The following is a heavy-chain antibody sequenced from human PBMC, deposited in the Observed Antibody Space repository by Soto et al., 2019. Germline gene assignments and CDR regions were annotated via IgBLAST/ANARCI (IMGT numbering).Heavy chain of an antibody. J-gene: IGHJ2*01. D-gene: IGHD3-9*01. V-gene: IGHV4-34*01. CDR3: ARESHDILTGPPWVWYFDL. CDR1: GGSFSGYY. Sequence: QVQLQQWGAGPLRPLETLSLTCGVSGGSFSGYYWAWIRQSPGKGLEWIGEINDRGSINYNPCLMCPVRSSVDTSKNPFSLTLRSVTAGHTAVYYCARESHDILTGPPWVWYFDLWGRGTLVTVSS. CDR2: INDRGSI.